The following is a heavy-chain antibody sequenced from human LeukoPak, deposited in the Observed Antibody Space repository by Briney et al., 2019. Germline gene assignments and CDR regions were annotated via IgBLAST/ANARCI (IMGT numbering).Heavy chain of an antibody. CDR3: ARGASSGYYYFDY. CDR2: IIPIFGTA. CDR1: GGTFSSYA. Sequence: ASVKVSCKASGGTFSSYAISWVRQAPGQGLEWMGGIIPIFGTANYAQKFQGRVTITADESTSTAYMELSSLRSEDTAVYYCARGASSGYYYFDYWGQGTLVTVSS. D-gene: IGHD3-22*01. J-gene: IGHJ4*02. V-gene: IGHV1-69*13.